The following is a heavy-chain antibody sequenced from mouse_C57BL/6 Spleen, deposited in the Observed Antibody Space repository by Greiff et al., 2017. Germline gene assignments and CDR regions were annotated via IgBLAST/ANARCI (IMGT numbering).Heavy chain of an antibody. CDR1: GYTFTGYW. Sequence: QVQLQQSGAELMKPGASVKLSCKATGYTFTGYWIEWVKQRPGHGLEWIGEILPGRGSTNYNEKFKGKATFTADTSSNTAYMQLSSRTTEESAIYYCARKGGQPRHYAMDYWGQGTSVTVSS. D-gene: IGHD3-3*01. CDR3: ARKGGQPRHYAMDY. J-gene: IGHJ4*01. V-gene: IGHV1-9*01. CDR2: ILPGRGST.